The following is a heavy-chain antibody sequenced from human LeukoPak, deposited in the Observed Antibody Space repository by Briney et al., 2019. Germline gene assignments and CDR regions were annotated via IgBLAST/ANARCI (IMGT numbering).Heavy chain of an antibody. Sequence: ASVKVSCKASGGTFSNYAFSWVRQAPGQGLEWMGWISAYNGNTDYTQNLQGRVTMTTDTLTSTAYMELRSLRSDDTAVYYCARDQSLVAYSSTWFDYWGQGTPVTVSS. CDR3: ARDQSLVAYSSTWFDY. V-gene: IGHV1-18*01. D-gene: IGHD6-13*01. CDR2: ISAYNGNT. J-gene: IGHJ4*02. CDR1: GGTFSNYA.